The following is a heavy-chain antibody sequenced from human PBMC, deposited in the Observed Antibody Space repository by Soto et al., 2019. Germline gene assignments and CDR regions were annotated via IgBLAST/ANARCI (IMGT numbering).Heavy chain of an antibody. D-gene: IGHD3-22*01. Sequence: QVQLVESGGGVVQSGRSLRLSCAASGFTFTSYGMHWVRQAPGQGLEWVAVIWYHGRNEYYADSVKGRFTISRDNSKNTLCLQMNSLRAEDTAVYYCARDDDTSGHYSNFHYCRQGTQVTVSS. V-gene: IGHV3-33*01. CDR3: ARDDDTSGHYSNFHY. J-gene: IGHJ4*02. CDR1: GFTFTSYG. CDR2: IWYHGRNE.